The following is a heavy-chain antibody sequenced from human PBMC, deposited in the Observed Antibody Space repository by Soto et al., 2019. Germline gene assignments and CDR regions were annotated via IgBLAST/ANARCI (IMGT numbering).Heavy chain of an antibody. Sequence: QVQLLESGGGVVQPGRSLRLSCAASGFSFNTYGMHWVRQAPGKGLEWVAVISYNGDKTFYADSVKGRFTISRDNSRSTLYLQMNSLRPEDKAVYYCAKDRIRGTSYFDYWGQGTLVTVSS. CDR1: GFSFNTYG. V-gene: IGHV3-30*18. CDR3: AKDRIRGTSYFDY. D-gene: IGHD6-6*01. J-gene: IGHJ4*02. CDR2: ISYNGDKT.